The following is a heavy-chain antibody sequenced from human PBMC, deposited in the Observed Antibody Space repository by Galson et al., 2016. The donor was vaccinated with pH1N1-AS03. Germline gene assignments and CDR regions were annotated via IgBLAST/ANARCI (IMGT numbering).Heavy chain of an antibody. Sequence: SLRLSCAASGFIFTSYTMHWVRQAPGKGLEWVAVISFDGNNRYCMDSVKGRFSISRDDSKNTLYLQMNSLRAEDTAVYYCAKAAEFASTTYDFEYWGQGTLVTVTS. J-gene: IGHJ4*02. CDR1: GFIFTSYT. V-gene: IGHV3-30*18. CDR3: AKAAEFASTTYDFEY. CDR2: ISFDGNNR. D-gene: IGHD5/OR15-5a*01.